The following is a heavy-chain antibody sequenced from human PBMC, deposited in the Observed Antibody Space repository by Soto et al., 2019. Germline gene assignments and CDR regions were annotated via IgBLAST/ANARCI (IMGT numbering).Heavy chain of an antibody. CDR2: ISGSGGST. CDR3: ARRYRPGAGTPSLGMDV. J-gene: IGHJ6*02. CDR1: GFTFSSYA. D-gene: IGHD1-1*01. V-gene: IGHV3-23*01. Sequence: GGSLRLSCAASGFTFSSYAMSWVRQAPGKGLEWVSAISGSGGSTYYADSVKGRFTISRDNSKNTLYLQMNSLRAEDTAVYYCARRYRPGAGTPSLGMDVWGQGTTVTVSS.